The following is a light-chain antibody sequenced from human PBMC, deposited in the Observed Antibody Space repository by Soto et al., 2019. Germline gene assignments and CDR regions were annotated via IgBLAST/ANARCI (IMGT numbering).Light chain of an antibody. V-gene: IGKV1-33*01. J-gene: IGKJ4*01. CDR2: DAS. Sequence: DIQMTQSPATLSASLGDRFTITFRASQSISSWLAWYQQKPGKAPKLLIYDASNLETGVPSRFSGSGSGTDFTFTISSLQPEDIVTYYCQQYDNLPLTFGGGTKVDIK. CDR3: QQYDNLPLT. CDR1: QSISSW.